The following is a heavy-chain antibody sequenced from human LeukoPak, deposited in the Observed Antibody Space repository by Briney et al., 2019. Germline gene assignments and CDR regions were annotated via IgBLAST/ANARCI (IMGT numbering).Heavy chain of an antibody. Sequence: SETLSLTCTVSGGFLSNHYWNWIRHPAGTGLEYIGRIYHTGSTNYNPSLKSRVTLSVDTSTNQFSLKLTSVTAADTAVYYCARGPLGGESFDIWGQGTMVTVSS. J-gene: IGHJ3*02. D-gene: IGHD3-16*01. CDR1: GGFLSNHY. V-gene: IGHV4-4*07. CDR3: ARGPLGGESFDI. CDR2: IYHTGST.